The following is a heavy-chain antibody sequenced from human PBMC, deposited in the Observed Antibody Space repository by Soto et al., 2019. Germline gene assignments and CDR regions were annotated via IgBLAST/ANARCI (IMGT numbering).Heavy chain of an antibody. V-gene: IGHV3-23*01. Sequence: PGGSLRLSCEASGFTFSTYAMTWVRQAPGRGLEWVSTILHDETPFYTDSVKGRFTISRDNVRGTLYLQMNGLRVEDAALYFCAKDLFPTSGQRFFFESWGQGSLVTVSS. J-gene: IGHJ4*02. CDR1: GFTFSTYA. CDR3: AKDLFPTSGQRFFFES. CDR2: ILHDETP. D-gene: IGHD2-21*01.